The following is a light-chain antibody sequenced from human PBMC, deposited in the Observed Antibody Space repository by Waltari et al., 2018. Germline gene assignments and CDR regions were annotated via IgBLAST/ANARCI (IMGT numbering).Light chain of an antibody. CDR1: SSNIGVNV. J-gene: IGLJ1*01. V-gene: IGLV1-44*01. CDR2: PND. CDR3: AVWDDNLSGVV. Sequence: QSVLTQPPSASGTPGQRVTISCSGSSSNIGVNVVNWYQHFPGTAPRLLIFPNDQRPSGVPDRFSGSKSGTSASLAISGLQSEDEADYYCAVWDDNLSGVVFGAGTKVAVL.